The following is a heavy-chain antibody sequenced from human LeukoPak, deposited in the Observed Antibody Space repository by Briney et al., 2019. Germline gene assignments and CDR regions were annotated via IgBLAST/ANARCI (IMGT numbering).Heavy chain of an antibody. CDR2: INPNSGGT. CDR1: GYTFTGYY. J-gene: IGHJ4*02. V-gene: IGHV1-2*06. Sequence: ASVKVSRKASGYTFTGYYMHWVRQAPGQGLEWMGRINPNSGGTNYAQKFQGRVTMTRDTSISTAYMELSRLRSDDTAVYYCARDKYSSGWYYFDYWGQGTLVTVSS. CDR3: ARDKYSSGWYYFDY. D-gene: IGHD6-19*01.